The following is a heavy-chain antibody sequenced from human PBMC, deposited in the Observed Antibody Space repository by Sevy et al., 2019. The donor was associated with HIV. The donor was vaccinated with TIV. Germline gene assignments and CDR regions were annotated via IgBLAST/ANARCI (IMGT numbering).Heavy chain of an antibody. CDR1: GYSISSGYY. J-gene: IGHJ4*02. CDR3: ARGGEYYYDSSGYVDY. CDR2: IYHSGST. Sequence: SETLSLTCAVSGYSISSGYYWGWIRQPPGKGLEWIGSIYHSGSTYYNPSLKSRVTISVDTSKNQFSLKLSSVTAADTAGYYCARGGEYYYDSSGYVDYWGQGTLVTVSS. V-gene: IGHV4-38-2*01. D-gene: IGHD3-22*01.